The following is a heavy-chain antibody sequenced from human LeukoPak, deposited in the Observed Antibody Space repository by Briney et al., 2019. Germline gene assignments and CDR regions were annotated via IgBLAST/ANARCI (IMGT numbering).Heavy chain of an antibody. Sequence: GGSLRLSCAASGFTFSNYGMHWVRQAPGKGLEGVAIISYDGSNKYYADSVKGRFTISKDNSKNPLYLQMNSLRAEDTAVYYCAKSCLDTYYDTLTGSDYWGQGTLVTVSS. CDR3: AKSCLDTYYDTLTGSDY. V-gene: IGHV3-30*18. CDR2: ISYDGSNK. D-gene: IGHD3-9*01. CDR1: GFTFSNYG. J-gene: IGHJ4*02.